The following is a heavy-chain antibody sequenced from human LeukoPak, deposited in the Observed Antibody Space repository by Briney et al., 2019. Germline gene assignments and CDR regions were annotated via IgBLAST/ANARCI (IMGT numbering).Heavy chain of an antibody. CDR1: GLTFINFG. CDR3: AKDLTPIRGSGSYILDDY. V-gene: IGHV3-23*01. D-gene: IGHD3-10*01. J-gene: IGHJ4*02. Sequence: SGGSLRLSCAASGLTFINFGMTWVRQAPGKGLEWVSAISGSAVITFYADSVKGRFTISRDNSKNTLYLQMNSLRAEDTAVYYCAKDLTPIRGSGSYILDDYWGQGTLVTVSS. CDR2: ISGSAVIT.